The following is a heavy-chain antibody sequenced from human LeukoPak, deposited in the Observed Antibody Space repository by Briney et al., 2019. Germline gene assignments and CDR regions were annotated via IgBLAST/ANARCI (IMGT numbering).Heavy chain of an antibody. V-gene: IGHV3-9*01. CDR3: AKDMPQYYYDSSGSGGGFDY. CDR2: ISWNSGSI. Sequence: GGSLRLSCAASGFTFDDYAMHWVRQAPGKGLEWVSGISWNSGSIGYADSVKGRFTISRDNAKNSLYLQMNSLRAEDTALYYCAKDMPQYYYDSSGSGGGFDYWGQGTLVTVSS. J-gene: IGHJ4*02. D-gene: IGHD3-22*01. CDR1: GFTFDDYA.